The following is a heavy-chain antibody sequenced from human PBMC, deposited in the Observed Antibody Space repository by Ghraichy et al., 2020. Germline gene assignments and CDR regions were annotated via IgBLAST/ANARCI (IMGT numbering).Heavy chain of an antibody. CDR1: GFTFSSYS. CDR3: ARSDSSGYYYYYYGMDV. CDR2: ISSSSSTI. Sequence: GGSLRLSCAASGFTFSSYSMNWVRQAPGKGLEWVSYISSSSSTIYYADSVKGRFTISRDNAKNSLYLQMNSLRGEDTAVYYCARSDSSGYYYYYYGMDVWGQGTTVTV. D-gene: IGHD3-22*01. J-gene: IGHJ6*02. V-gene: IGHV3-48*01.